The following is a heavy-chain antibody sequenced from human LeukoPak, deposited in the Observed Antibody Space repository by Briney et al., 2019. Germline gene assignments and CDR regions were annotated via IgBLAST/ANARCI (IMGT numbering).Heavy chain of an antibody. J-gene: IGHJ4*02. Sequence: PSETLSLTCAVYGGSFSGYYWSWIRQPPGKGLEWIGEINHSGSTNYNPSLRSRVTISVDTSKNQFSLKLSSVTAADTAVYYCARGQRTGFGYWGQGTLVTVSS. CDR3: ARGQRTGFGY. D-gene: IGHD1-1*01. V-gene: IGHV4-34*01. CDR1: GGSFSGYY. CDR2: INHSGST.